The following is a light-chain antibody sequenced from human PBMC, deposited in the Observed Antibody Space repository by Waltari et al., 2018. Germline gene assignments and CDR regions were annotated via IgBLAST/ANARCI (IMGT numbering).Light chain of an antibody. Sequence: DIQMTQSPSTLSPSVGDRVTITCRASQSVGVGLAWYQHKPGKAPKVLIYKTSSLESGVPSRFSGSGSGTEFTLTISNLQPADFATYYCQQYNSFPKTFGQGTKVEIK. CDR2: KTS. CDR1: QSVGVG. V-gene: IGKV1-5*03. CDR3: QQYNSFPKT. J-gene: IGKJ1*01.